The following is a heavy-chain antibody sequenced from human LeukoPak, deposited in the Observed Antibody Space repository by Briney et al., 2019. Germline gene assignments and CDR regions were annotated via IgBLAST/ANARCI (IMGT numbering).Heavy chain of an antibody. J-gene: IGHJ5*02. CDR3: ARAGVPAAILLWFDP. V-gene: IGHV1-18*01. CDR2: ISAYNGNT. CDR1: GYTFTDYY. D-gene: IGHD2-2*01. Sequence: ASVKVSCKASGYTFTDYYMYWVRQAPGQGLEWMGWISAYNGNTNYAQKLQGRVTMTTDTSTSTAYMELRSLRSDDTAVYYCARAGVPAAILLWFDPWGQGTLVTVSS.